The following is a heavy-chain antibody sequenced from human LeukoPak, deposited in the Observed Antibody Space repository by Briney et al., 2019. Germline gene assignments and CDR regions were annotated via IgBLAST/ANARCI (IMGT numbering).Heavy chain of an antibody. Sequence: SETLSLTCTVSSGSISTSNYYWGWVRQPPGKALEWIGNIFYSGSTYYSPSLKSRVTISLDTSRNQFSLKLNSVTAADTAVYYCASSVPYDSSGFPSEGAFDIWGQGTMVTVSS. CDR2: IFYSGST. J-gene: IGHJ3*02. CDR3: ASSVPYDSSGFPSEGAFDI. V-gene: IGHV4-39*07. D-gene: IGHD3-22*01. CDR1: SGSISTSNYY.